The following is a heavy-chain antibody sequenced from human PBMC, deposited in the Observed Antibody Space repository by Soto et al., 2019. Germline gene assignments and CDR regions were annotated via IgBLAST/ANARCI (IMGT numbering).Heavy chain of an antibody. CDR1: GYTFTSYG. CDR3: ARVAEADTLPHYYFDY. J-gene: IGHJ4*02. V-gene: IGHV1-18*01. Sequence: ASVKVSCKASGYTFTSYGISWVRQAPGQGLEWMGWISAYNGNTSYAQKLRGRVTMTTDTSTSTAYMELRSLRSDDTAVYYCARVAEADTLPHYYFDYWGQGTLVTVSS. CDR2: ISAYNGNT. D-gene: IGHD6-13*01.